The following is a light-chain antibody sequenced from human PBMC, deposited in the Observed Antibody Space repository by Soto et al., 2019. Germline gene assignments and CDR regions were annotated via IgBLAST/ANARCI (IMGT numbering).Light chain of an antibody. V-gene: IGKV1-5*03. Sequence: MTQSPATLSLSPEELATLSCRGSQSINSNLAWYQQKPGKAPKLLIYKASTLKSGVPSRFSGSGSGTAFTLTISSLQPDDFATYYCQHYNSYSEAFGQGTKVELK. CDR2: KAS. CDR3: QHYNSYSEA. CDR1: QSINSN. J-gene: IGKJ1*01.